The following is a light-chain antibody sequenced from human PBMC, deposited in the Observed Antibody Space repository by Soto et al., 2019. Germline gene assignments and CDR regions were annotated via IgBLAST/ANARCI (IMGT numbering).Light chain of an antibody. J-gene: IGKJ5*01. CDR3: QQRSNWVT. Sequence: IRLMQSPGALSLSPGERATLSCRASQSVRRYLAWYQQKPGQAPRLLIYDASTRATGIPARFSGSGSETDFTLTISSLEPEDFAVYYCQQRSNWVTFGQRTRPEI. CDR1: QSVRRY. V-gene: IGKV3-11*01. CDR2: DAS.